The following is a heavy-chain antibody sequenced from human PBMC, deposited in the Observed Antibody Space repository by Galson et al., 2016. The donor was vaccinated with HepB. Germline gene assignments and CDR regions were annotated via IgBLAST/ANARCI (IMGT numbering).Heavy chain of an antibody. CDR1: GYTFTSYA. J-gene: IGHJ4*02. CDR2: INAGNGNT. Sequence: SVKVSCKASGYTFTSYAMHWVRQAPGQRLEWMGWINAGNGNTKYSQKFQDRVTITRDTSASTAYLELSSLRSEDTAVYYCARDSGGTSTFDYWGQGTLVTVSS. D-gene: IGHD3-16*01. V-gene: IGHV1-3*01. CDR3: ARDSGGTSTFDY.